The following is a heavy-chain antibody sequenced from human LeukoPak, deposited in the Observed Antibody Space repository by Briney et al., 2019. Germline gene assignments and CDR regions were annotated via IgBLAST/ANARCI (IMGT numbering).Heavy chain of an antibody. Sequence: SETLSLTCTVSGGSISSYYWSWIRQPPGKGLEWIGYIYYSGSTNYIPSLKSRVTISVDTSKNQFSLKLSSVTAADTAVYYCARGLEQPDYYYYMDVWGKGTTVTVSS. D-gene: IGHD1/OR15-1a*01. CDR3: ARGLEQPDYYYYMDV. CDR2: IYYSGST. V-gene: IGHV4-59*01. J-gene: IGHJ6*03. CDR1: GGSISSYY.